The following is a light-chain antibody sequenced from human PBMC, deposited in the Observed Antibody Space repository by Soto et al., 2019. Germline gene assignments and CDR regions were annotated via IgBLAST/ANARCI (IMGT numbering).Light chain of an antibody. CDR3: QQFNSL. Sequence: EIVMTQSAATLSVSPGERATLSCRASQTVGSNLAWYQQKPGQAPRLLICGASTRASDTPARFSGSGSVTEFALTISSLQSEDFATYYCQQFNSLFGQGTRLEIK. V-gene: IGKV3D-15*01. CDR2: GAS. J-gene: IGKJ5*01. CDR1: QTVGSN.